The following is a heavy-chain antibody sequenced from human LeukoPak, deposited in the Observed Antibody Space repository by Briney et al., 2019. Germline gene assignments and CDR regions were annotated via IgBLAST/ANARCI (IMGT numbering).Heavy chain of an antibody. J-gene: IGHJ3*02. CDR1: GGSISSYY. CDR2: IYYSGST. CDR3: ARASGDSSGYYYGHDAFDI. Sequence: SETLSLTCTVFGGSISSYYWSWIRQPPGKGLEWIGYIYYSGSTNYNPSLKSRVTISVDTSKNQFSLKLSSVTAADTAVYYCARASGDSSGYYYGHDAFDIWGQGTMVTVSS. V-gene: IGHV4-59*01. D-gene: IGHD3-22*01.